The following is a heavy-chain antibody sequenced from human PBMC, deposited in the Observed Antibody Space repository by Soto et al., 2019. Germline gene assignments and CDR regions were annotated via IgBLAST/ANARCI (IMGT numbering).Heavy chain of an antibody. J-gene: IGHJ5*02. CDR3: ARVPGP. D-gene: IGHD7-27*01. CDR1: GASISSGDYY. V-gene: IGHV4-30-4*01. Sequence: SETLSLTCNVSGASISSGDYYWSWIRQPPGKGLEWIGYIYFSESTSYNPSLRSRVTISVDRSKNQFSLKLSSVTAADTAVYYCARVPGPWGQGTLVTVSS. CDR2: IYFSEST.